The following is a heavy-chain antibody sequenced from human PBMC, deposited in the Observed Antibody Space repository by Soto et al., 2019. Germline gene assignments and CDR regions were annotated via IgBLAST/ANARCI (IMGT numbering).Heavy chain of an antibody. CDR1: GSTFSSYE. CDR3: ARGYCSSTSCPHPYYYGMDV. D-gene: IGHD2-2*01. V-gene: IGHV3-48*03. Sequence: GGSLRLSCAASGSTFSSYEMNWVRQAPGKGLEWVSYISSSGSTIYYADSVKGRFTISRDNAKNSLYLQMNSLRAEDTAVYYCARGYCSSTSCPHPYYYGMDVWGQGTTVTVSS. J-gene: IGHJ6*02. CDR2: ISSSGSTI.